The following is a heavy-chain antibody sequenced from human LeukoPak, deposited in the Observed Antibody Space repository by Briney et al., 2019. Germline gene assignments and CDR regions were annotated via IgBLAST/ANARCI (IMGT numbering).Heavy chain of an antibody. CDR3: AELGITMIGGV. D-gene: IGHD3-10*02. Sequence: GGSLRLSCAASGFTFSSYWMSWVRHAPGKGLEWVSYISSSGSTIYYADSVKGRFTISRDNAKNSLYLQMNSLRAEDTAVYYCAELGITMIGGVWGKGTTVTISS. CDR1: GFTFSSYW. V-gene: IGHV3-48*04. CDR2: ISSSGSTI. J-gene: IGHJ6*04.